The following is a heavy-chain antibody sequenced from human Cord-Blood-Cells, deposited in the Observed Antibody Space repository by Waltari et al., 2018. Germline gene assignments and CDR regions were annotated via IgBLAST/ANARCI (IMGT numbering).Heavy chain of an antibody. V-gene: IGHV4-39*01. CDR2: IYYSGST. Sequence: QLQLQESGPGLVKPSETMSLTCTVPGGSISSSSYYWGWIRKPPGKGLEWIGSIYYSGSTYYNPSLKSRVTISVDTSKNQFSLKLSSVTAADTAVYYCARLDDGYCSSTSCYTFDYWGQGTLVTVSS. CDR1: GGSISSSSYY. D-gene: IGHD2-2*02. CDR3: ARLDDGYCSSTSCYTFDY. J-gene: IGHJ4*02.